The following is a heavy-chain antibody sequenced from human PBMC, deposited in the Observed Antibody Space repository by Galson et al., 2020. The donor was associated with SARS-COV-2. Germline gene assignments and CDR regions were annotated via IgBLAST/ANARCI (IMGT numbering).Heavy chain of an antibody. CDR2: IYSSGST. CDR3: ARGGALTILGVEEFKH. D-gene: IGHD3-3*01. V-gene: IGHV4-59*11. CDR1: GGSISSHY. J-gene: IGHJ1*01. Sequence: SETLSLTCTVSGGSISSHYWSWIRQPPGKGLEWIGYIYSSGSTNYNPSLKSRVTILVDTSKNQFSLKLSSVTAADTAVYYCARGGALTILGVEEFKHGGQGTLVTVSA.